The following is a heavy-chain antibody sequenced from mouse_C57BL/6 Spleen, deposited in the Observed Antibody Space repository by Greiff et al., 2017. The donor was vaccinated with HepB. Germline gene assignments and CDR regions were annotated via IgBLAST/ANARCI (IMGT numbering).Heavy chain of an antibody. D-gene: IGHD2-4*01. V-gene: IGHV1-59*01. CDR1: GYTFTSYW. Sequence: VQLQQSGAELVRPGTSVKLSCKASGYTFTSYWMHWVKQRPGQGLEWIGVIDPSDSYTNYNQKFKGKATLTVDTSSSTAYMQLSSLTSEDSAVYYCAREGSDYDYESVFAYWGQGTLVTVSA. CDR2: IDPSDSYT. J-gene: IGHJ3*01. CDR3: AREGSDYDYESVFAY.